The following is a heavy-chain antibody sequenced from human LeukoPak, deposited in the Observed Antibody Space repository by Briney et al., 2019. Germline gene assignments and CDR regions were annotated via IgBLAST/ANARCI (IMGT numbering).Heavy chain of an antibody. CDR1: GGSISSYY. D-gene: IGHD3-10*01. V-gene: IGHV4-59*01. J-gene: IGHJ5*02. Sequence: SETLSLTCTVSGGSISSYYWSWIRQPPGKGLEWIGYIYYSGSTNYNPSLKSRVTISVDTSKNQFSLKLISVTAADTAVYYCAREGRYYGSGSYYNWDNWFDPWGQGTLVTVSS. CDR2: IYYSGST. CDR3: AREGRYYGSGSYYNWDNWFDP.